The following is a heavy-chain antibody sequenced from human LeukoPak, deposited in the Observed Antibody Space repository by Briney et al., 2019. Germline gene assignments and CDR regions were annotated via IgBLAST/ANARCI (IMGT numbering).Heavy chain of an antibody. V-gene: IGHV4-59*01. D-gene: IGHD3-10*01. CDR2: IFYSGST. J-gene: IGHJ4*02. CDR1: GGSISTYY. CDR3: ARGMAGELLWFGESCTYFDY. Sequence: PSETLSLTCTVSGGSISTYYWSWIRQPPGKGLEWIGHIFYSGSTNYNPSPHSRVTIPAATSKTHISSKLHSLTAAPTAVYYCARGMAGELLWFGESCTYFDYWGQGTLVTVSS.